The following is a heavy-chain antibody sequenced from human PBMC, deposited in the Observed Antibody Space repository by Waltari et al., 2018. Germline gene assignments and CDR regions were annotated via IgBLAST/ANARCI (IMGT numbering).Heavy chain of an antibody. D-gene: IGHD3-22*01. CDR2: IYYSGST. CDR1: GGSISSHY. J-gene: IGHJ3*02. Sequence: QVQLQESGPGLVKPSETLSLTCTVSGGSISSHYWSWIRQPPGKGLEWIGYIYYSGSTNYNPSLKSLVTISVDTSKNQFSLKLSSVTAADTAVYYCARSRGYYDSSGYPAIWGQGTMVTVSS. V-gene: IGHV4-59*11. CDR3: ARSRGYYDSSGYPAI.